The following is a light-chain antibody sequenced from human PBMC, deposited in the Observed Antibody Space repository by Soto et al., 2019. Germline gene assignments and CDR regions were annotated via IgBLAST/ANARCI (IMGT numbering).Light chain of an antibody. CDR1: QSVSSN. J-gene: IGKJ1*01. Sequence: EIVMTQSPATLSVSPGERATLSCRASQSVSSNLAWYQQKPGQAPRLLIYGASTRATGIPARFSGSGSGTEFTLTISSLQSADFAVYYCQQYNNWHGTFGQGTKV. V-gene: IGKV3-15*01. CDR3: QQYNNWHGT. CDR2: GAS.